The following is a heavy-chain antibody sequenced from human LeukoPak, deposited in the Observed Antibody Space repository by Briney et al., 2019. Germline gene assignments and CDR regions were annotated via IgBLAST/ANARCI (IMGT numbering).Heavy chain of an antibody. Sequence: SGTLSLTCAVSGGSISSSNWWSWVRQPPGKGLEWIGEIYHSGSTNYNPSLKSRVTISVDKSKNQFSLKLSSVTAADTAVYYCARASIVGATINWFDPWGQGTLVTVSS. CDR1: GGSISSSNW. V-gene: IGHV4-4*02. D-gene: IGHD1-26*01. CDR3: ARASIVGATINWFDP. CDR2: IYHSGST. J-gene: IGHJ5*02.